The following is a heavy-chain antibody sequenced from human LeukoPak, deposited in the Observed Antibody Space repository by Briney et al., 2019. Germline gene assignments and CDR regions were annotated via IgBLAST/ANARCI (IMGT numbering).Heavy chain of an antibody. CDR2: IWYDGSNK. D-gene: IGHD6-13*01. CDR3: AKIGRSSSWSKVGWFDP. V-gene: IGHV3-33*06. CDR1: GFTFSSYG. J-gene: IGHJ5*02. Sequence: GGSLRLSCAASGFTFSSYGMHWVRQAPGKGLEWVAVIWYDGSNKYYADSVKGRFTISRDNSKNTLYLQMNSLRAEDTAVYYCAKIGRSSSWSKVGWFDPWGQGTLVTVSS.